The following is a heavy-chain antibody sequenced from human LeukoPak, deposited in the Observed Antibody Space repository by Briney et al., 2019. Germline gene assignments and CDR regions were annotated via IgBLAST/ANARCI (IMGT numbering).Heavy chain of an antibody. CDR1: GYTFTSYG. D-gene: IGHD2-2*01. CDR2: ISAYNGNT. CDR3: ARWYVVPGKLQGGDY. Sequence: ASVKASCKASGYTFTSYGISWVRQAPGQGLEWMGWISAYNGNTNYAQKLQGRVTMTTDTSTSTAYMELRSLRSDDTAVYYCARWYVVPGKLQGGDYWGQGTLVTVSS. J-gene: IGHJ4*02. V-gene: IGHV1-18*01.